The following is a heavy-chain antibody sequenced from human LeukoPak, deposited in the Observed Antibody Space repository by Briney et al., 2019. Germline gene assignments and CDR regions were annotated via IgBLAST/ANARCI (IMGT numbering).Heavy chain of an antibody. Sequence: GGSLRLSCAASGFTFSNAWMSWVRQAPGKGLEWVGCIKSKTDGGTTDYAAPVKGRFTISRDDSKNTLYLQMNSLKTEDTAVYYCTDDYGDYWGQGTLVTVSS. J-gene: IGHJ4*02. CDR2: IKSKTDGGTT. CDR1: GFTFSNAW. CDR3: TDDYGDY. V-gene: IGHV3-15*01.